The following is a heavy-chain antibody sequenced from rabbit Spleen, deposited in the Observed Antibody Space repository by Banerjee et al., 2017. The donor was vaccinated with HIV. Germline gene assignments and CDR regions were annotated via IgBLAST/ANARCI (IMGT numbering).Heavy chain of an antibody. V-gene: IGHV1S45*01. D-gene: IGHD6-1*01. CDR1: GLDFSSSYW. CDR3: AREAGYGGYGDGNL. J-gene: IGHJ4*01. Sequence: QEQLEESGGDLVKPGASLTLTCKASGLDFSSSYWICWVRQAPGKGLEWIACIDVVKRGTTYYASWAKGRFTVSKTSSTTVTLQMTSLTAADTATYFCAREAGYGGYGDGNLWGQGTLVTV. CDR2: IDVVKRGTT.